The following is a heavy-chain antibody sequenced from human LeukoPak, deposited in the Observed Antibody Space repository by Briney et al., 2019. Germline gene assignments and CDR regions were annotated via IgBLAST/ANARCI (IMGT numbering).Heavy chain of an antibody. Sequence: GESLKISCKGSGYSYTNYWISWVRQMPGKGLEWMGRIDPSDSYINHSPSFQGHVSISADKSVSTAYLQWSSLKASDSAVYHCARMAGGDYDYWGQGNLVTVSS. J-gene: IGHJ4*02. CDR2: IDPSDSYI. V-gene: IGHV5-10-1*01. D-gene: IGHD4-17*01. CDR3: ARMAGGDYDY. CDR1: GYSYTNYW.